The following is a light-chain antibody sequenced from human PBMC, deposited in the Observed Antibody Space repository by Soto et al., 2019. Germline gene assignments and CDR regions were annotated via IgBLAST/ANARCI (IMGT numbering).Light chain of an antibody. CDR3: HQYGRSPDWDRWT. V-gene: IGKV3-20*01. J-gene: IGKJ1*01. CDR1: QSISSSN. Sequence: EIVLTQSPGTLSLSPGERATLSCRASQSISSSNLAWYQQKPGQAPRLLLYGAYNRAAVIPDRFSGSGSGTDFTLTISRMEPEDFVVYYCHQYGRSPDWDRWTFGQGTKVEVK. CDR2: GAY.